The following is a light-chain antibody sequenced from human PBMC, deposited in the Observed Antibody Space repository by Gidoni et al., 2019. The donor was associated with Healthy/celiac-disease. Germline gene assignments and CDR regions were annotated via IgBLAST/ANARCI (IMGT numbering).Light chain of an antibody. J-gene: IGKJ3*01. Sequence: IQMTQSPSTLSASVGDRVTITCRASQSISSWLAWYQQKPGKAPKLLIYDASSLESGVPSRFSGSGSGTEFTLTISSLQPDDFATYYCQQYNSYSFTFGPGTKVDIK. V-gene: IGKV1-5*01. CDR3: QQYNSYSFT. CDR1: QSISSW. CDR2: DAS.